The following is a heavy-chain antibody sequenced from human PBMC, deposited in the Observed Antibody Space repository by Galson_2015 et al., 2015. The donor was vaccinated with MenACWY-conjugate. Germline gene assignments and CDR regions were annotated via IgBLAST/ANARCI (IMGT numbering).Heavy chain of an antibody. CDR1: GYTFPSNW. D-gene: IGHD6-6*01. Sequence: QSGAEVKKPGGSLKISCKGSGYTFPSNWIGWVRQMPGKGLEWMGIIYPGDSDTRYTPSFQGHVTISADKSINTAYLQWGSLEASDTAMYYCARQGFGSSSLDYWGQGTLVTVSS. CDR3: ARQGFGSSSLDY. J-gene: IGHJ4*02. V-gene: IGHV5-51*01. CDR2: IYPGDSDT.